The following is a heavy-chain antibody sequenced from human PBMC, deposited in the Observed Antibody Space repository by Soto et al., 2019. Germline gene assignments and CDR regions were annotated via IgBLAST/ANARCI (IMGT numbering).Heavy chain of an antibody. CDR1: GYSFTSYW. CDR2: IYPGDSDT. Sequence: GESLKISCKGSGYSFTSYWIGWVRQMPGKVLEWMGIIYPGDSDTRYSPSFQGQVTISADKSISTAYLRWSSLKASDTAMYYCARAVDTAMVTPFDYWGQGXLVTVYS. CDR3: ARAVDTAMVTPFDY. V-gene: IGHV5-51*01. J-gene: IGHJ4*02. D-gene: IGHD5-18*01.